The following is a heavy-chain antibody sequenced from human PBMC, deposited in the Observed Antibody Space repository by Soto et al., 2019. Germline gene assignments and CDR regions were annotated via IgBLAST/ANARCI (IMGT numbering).Heavy chain of an antibody. CDR1: GYTFTCYY. CDR2: INPNSGGT. D-gene: IGHD2-2*01. J-gene: IGHJ6*02. CDR3: ARVLARYCSSTSCYQDYGMDV. Sequence: ASVKVSCKASGYTFTCYYMHWVRQAPGQGLEWMGWINPNSGGTNYAQKFQGRVTMTRDTSISTAYMELSRLRSDDTAVYYCARVLARYCSSTSCYQDYGMDVWGQGTTVTVSS. V-gene: IGHV1-2*02.